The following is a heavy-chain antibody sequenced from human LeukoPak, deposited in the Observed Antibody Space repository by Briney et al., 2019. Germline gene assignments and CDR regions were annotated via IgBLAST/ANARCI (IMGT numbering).Heavy chain of an antibody. D-gene: IGHD2-2*01. Sequence: GGSLRLSCAASGFTFSSYWMHWVRQGPGKGLVWVSRINSDGSSTNYADSVRGRFTISRDNAENTLYLQMNSLRVEDAAVYYCARRVVVAAAPYYFDYWGQGTLVTVSS. CDR3: ARRVVVAAAPYYFDY. CDR2: INSDGSST. V-gene: IGHV3-74*01. CDR1: GFTFSSYW. J-gene: IGHJ4*02.